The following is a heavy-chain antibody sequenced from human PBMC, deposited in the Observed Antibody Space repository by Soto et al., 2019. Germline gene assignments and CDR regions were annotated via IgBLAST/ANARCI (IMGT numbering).Heavy chain of an antibody. J-gene: IGHJ4*02. CDR3: ARVRPEWELGGNYFDY. Sequence: GSLGLSCAASGFTVSGSYMSWVLQAPGKGLDWVSLIYSGGSTYYADSVKGRFTISRDNSKNTLYLQMHSLRAEDTAMYYCARVRPEWELGGNYFDYWGQGTLVTVSS. CDR1: GFTVSGSY. CDR2: IYSGGST. V-gene: IGHV3-53*01. D-gene: IGHD1-26*01.